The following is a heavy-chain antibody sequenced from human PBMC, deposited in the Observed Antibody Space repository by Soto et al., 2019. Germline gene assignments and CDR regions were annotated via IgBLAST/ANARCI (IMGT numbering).Heavy chain of an antibody. V-gene: IGHV1-3*01. CDR1: GYTFTAYS. D-gene: IGHD4-4*01. CDR2: INAGNGNT. Sequence: ASVKVSCKASGYTFTAYSMHWVRQAPGQRLEWMGWINAGNGNTKYSQKFQGRVTITRDTSASTAYLALSSLRSDDTAVYYCARDWHDYISFDIWGKGTMVTVSS. J-gene: IGHJ3*02. CDR3: ARDWHDYISFDI.